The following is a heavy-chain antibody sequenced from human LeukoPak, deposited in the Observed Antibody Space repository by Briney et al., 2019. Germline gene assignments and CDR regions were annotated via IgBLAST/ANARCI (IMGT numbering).Heavy chain of an antibody. D-gene: IGHD3-16*02. V-gene: IGHV3-48*04. CDR1: GFTFSSYS. CDR3: ARAPSAGNFVLYYFDY. CDR2: ISSSSSTI. J-gene: IGHJ4*02. Sequence: GGSLRLSCAASGFTFSSYSMNWVRQAPGKGLEWVSYISSSSSTIYYADSVKGRFTISRDNAKNSLYLQMNSLRAEDTAVYYCARAPSAGNFVLYYFDYWGQGTLVTVSS.